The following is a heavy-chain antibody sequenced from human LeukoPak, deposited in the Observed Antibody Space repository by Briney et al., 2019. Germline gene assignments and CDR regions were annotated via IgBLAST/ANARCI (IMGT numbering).Heavy chain of an antibody. CDR2: IFYSGTT. J-gene: IGHJ4*02. CDR1: GGSINSFY. V-gene: IGHV4-59*08. Sequence: SETLSLTCSVSGGSINSFYWSWIRQPPGKGLEWIGYIFYSGTTNYNPSLESRVTISLDTSKNQFSLKLSSVTAADTAVYYCARVAGGTTLIDYWGQGTLVTVSS. CDR3: ARVAGGTTLIDY. D-gene: IGHD1-1*01.